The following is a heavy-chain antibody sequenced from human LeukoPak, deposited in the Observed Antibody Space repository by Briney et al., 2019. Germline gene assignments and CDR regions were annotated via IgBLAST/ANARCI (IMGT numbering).Heavy chain of an antibody. Sequence: GGSLRLSCAASGFTFSSYGMSWVRQAPGKGLEWVSVISGSGGTTYYADSVRGRFTISRDNSKNTLYLQMNSLRAEDTALYYCAKDRLGSRSQLPLEYWGQGTLVTVSS. J-gene: IGHJ4*02. D-gene: IGHD1-1*01. CDR2: ISGSGGTT. V-gene: IGHV3-23*01. CDR3: AKDRLGSRSQLPLEY. CDR1: GFTFSSYG.